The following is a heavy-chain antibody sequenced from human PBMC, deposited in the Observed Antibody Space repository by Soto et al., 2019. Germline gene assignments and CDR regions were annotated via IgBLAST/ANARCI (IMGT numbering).Heavy chain of an antibody. CDR2: VSGSGDST. Sequence: EVQLLESGGGLVQPGGSLRLSCAASGFTFSSYAMSWVRQAPGKGLEWVSAVSGSGDSTDYADSVKGRFTISRDNSKNTLYLQMNSLRAEDTAVYYCAKDTPYYYDSSDSVGAFDIWGQGTMVTVSS. CDR3: AKDTPYYYDSSDSVGAFDI. J-gene: IGHJ3*02. D-gene: IGHD3-22*01. V-gene: IGHV3-23*01. CDR1: GFTFSSYA.